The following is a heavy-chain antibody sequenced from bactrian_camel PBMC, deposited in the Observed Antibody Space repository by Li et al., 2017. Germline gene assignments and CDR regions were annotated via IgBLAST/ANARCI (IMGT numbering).Heavy chain of an antibody. J-gene: IGHJ4*01. V-gene: IGHV3S68*01. D-gene: IGHD2*01. Sequence: VQLVESGGGSVQDGGSLTLSCGYSSSSYCMAWFRQAPGKEREGVALLHTSEGRAIYVDAVRGRFTISQDYIKRTLNLQMNSLKPEDTAMYYCAAEEFRCCTGGGYCYGIVVDYGYRTQGTQVTVS. CDR1: YSSSSYC. CDR3: AAEEFRCCTGGGYCYGIVVDYGY. CDR2: LHTSEGRA.